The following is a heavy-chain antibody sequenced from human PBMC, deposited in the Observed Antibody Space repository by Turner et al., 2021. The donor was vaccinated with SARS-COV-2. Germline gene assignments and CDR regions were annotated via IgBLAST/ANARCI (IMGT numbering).Heavy chain of an antibody. Sequence: QLQLQESGPGLVKPSETLSLTCTVSGGSISSSRYYWGWIRQPPGKGLEWIGRIYYSGSTNYNPSLKSRVTISVDTSKNQFSLKLSSVTAADTAVYYCARLDYDFWSGYPDRGYFDLWGPWHPGHCLL. D-gene: IGHD3-3*01. CDR3: ARLDYDFWSGYPDRGYFDL. CDR1: GGSISSSRYY. V-gene: IGHV4-39*01. J-gene: IGHJ2*01. CDR2: IYYSGST.